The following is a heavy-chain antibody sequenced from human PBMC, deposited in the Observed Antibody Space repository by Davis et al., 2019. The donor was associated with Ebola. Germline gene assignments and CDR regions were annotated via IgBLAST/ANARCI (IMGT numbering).Heavy chain of an antibody. CDR3: ARPRYYYDSSGYYGY. J-gene: IGHJ4*02. Sequence: SETLSLTCTVSGGSISSYYWSWIRQPPGKGLEWIGYIYYSGSTNYNPSLKSRVTISLDKSKNQFSLKLSSVTAADTAVYYCARPRYYYDSSGYYGYWGQGTLVTVSS. V-gene: IGHV4-59*12. CDR2: IYYSGST. D-gene: IGHD3-22*01. CDR1: GGSISSYY.